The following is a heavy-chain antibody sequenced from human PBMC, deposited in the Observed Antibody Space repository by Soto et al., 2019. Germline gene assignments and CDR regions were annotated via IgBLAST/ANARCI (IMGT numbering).Heavy chain of an antibody. J-gene: IGHJ6*02. CDR2: IYPGDSDT. CDR1: GYRFTNYW. V-gene: IGHV5-51*01. CDR3: ARTSAAGKYYYGMDV. D-gene: IGHD6-13*01. Sequence: GEFLKISCKGSGYRFTNYWIGWVRQMPGKGLEWMGIIYPGDSDTRYSPSFQGQVTISADKSISTAYLQWSSLKASDTAMYYCARTSAAGKYYYGMDVWGQGTTVTVS.